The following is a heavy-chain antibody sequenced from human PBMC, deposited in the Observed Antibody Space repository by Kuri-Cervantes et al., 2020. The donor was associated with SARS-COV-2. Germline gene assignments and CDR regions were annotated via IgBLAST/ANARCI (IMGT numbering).Heavy chain of an antibody. CDR2: INPNSGGT. CDR1: GYTFTGYY. Sequence: SVKVSCKASGYTFTGYYMHWVRQAPGQGLEWMGWINPNSGGTNYAQKFQGRVTMTRDTSISTAYMELSRLRSDDTAAYYCARDRGCDILTGYYSFDYWGQGTLVTVSS. J-gene: IGHJ4*02. CDR3: ARDRGCDILTGYYSFDY. D-gene: IGHD3-9*01. V-gene: IGHV1-2*02.